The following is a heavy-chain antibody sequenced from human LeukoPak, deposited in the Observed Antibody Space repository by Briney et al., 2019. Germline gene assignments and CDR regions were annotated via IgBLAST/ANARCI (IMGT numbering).Heavy chain of an antibody. CDR2: IKSKTDGGTT. CDR3: TKLIAWSTAYYYYMDV. J-gene: IGHJ6*03. D-gene: IGHD4-11*01. CDR1: GFTFSNAW. Sequence: GGSLRLSCAASGFTFSNAWVSCVRQAPGKGLEWVGRIKSKTDGGTTDYAAPVKGRFTISRDDSKNTLYLQMNSLRTEDTAVYYCTKLIAWSTAYYYYMDVWGKGTTVTVSS. V-gene: IGHV3-15*01.